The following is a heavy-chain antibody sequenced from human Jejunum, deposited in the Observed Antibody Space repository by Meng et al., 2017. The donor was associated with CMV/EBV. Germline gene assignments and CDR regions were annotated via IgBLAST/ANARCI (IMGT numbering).Heavy chain of an antibody. V-gene: IGHV4-30-4*08. J-gene: IGHJ4*02. CDR2: IYYNGNA. CDR1: GEPISSGDYS. CDR3: ARGGIFRGIDY. Sequence: YLHGSGRRLLNPSHALSLTSTVSGEPISSGDYSWNWILQSPGKGLEWIGYIYYNGNAYYNPSLQSRVSISVDTSKNEFSLNLNSVTAADTALYFCARGGIFRGIDYWGQGTLVTVSS. D-gene: IGHD3-10*01.